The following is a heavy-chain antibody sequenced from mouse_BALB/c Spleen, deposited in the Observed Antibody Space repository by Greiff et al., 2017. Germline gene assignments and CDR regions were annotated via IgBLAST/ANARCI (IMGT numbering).Heavy chain of an antibody. CDR3: ARGEPYYAMDY. Sequence: DVKLVESGGGLVKPGGSLKLSCAASGFTFSSYAMSWVRQTPEKRLEWVASISSGGSTYYPDSVKGRFTISRDNARNILYLQMSSLRSEDTAMYYCARGEPYYAMDYWGQGTSVTVSS. J-gene: IGHJ4*01. CDR2: ISSGGST. V-gene: IGHV5-6-5*01. CDR1: GFTFSSYA.